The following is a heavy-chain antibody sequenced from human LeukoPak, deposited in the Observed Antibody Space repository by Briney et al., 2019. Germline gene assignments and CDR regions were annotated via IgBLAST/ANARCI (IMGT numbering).Heavy chain of an antibody. J-gene: IGHJ5*02. CDR3: ARGRGGDNSNWFDP. CDR2: IIKSGSHI. CDR1: GFTFSDYS. D-gene: IGHD1-20*01. V-gene: IGHV3-21*01. Sequence: GGSLRLSCAASGFTFSDYSTNWVRQAPGKGLEWVSAIIKSGSHIYYADSVKGRFTISRDNAKNSLYLQMTGLRAEDTAVYYCARGRGGDNSNWFDPWGPGTLVTVSS.